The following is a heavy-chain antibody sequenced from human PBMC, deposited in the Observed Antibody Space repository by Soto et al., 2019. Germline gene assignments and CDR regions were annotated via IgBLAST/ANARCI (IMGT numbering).Heavy chain of an antibody. Sequence: VGSLRLSCAASGFTVNNNYMSWVRQAPGKGLEWVSLIYSGGSTYYADSVKGRVTISRDNSKNTLYLQMNSLRAEDTAVYYCARQTDAFDIWGQGTMVTVSS. CDR3: ARQTDAFDI. CDR2: IYSGGST. CDR1: GFTVNNNY. V-gene: IGHV3-66*04. J-gene: IGHJ3*02.